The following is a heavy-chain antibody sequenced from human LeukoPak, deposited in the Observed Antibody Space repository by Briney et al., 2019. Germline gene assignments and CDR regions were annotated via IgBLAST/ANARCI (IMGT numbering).Heavy chain of an antibody. Sequence: ASVKVSCKVSGNTLTELSMHWVRQAPGKGLEWMGGFDPEDGETIYAQKFQGRVTMTEDTSTDTAYMELSSLRSEDTAVYYCATWGLSGIAAAEYYFDYWGQGTLVTVSS. D-gene: IGHD6-13*01. CDR2: FDPEDGET. V-gene: IGHV1-24*01. J-gene: IGHJ4*02. CDR1: GNTLTELS. CDR3: ATWGLSGIAAAEYYFDY.